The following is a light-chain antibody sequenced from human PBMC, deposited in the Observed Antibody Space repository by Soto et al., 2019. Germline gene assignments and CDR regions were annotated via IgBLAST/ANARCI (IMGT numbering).Light chain of an antibody. J-gene: IGLJ2*01. CDR1: NSDVGGYNS. CDR3: QVWDSSGDHPV. CDR2: AVS. Sequence: QSALTQPRSVSGSPGQSVTISCTGTNSDVGGYNSVSWYQQLPGKAPKLMISAVSQRPSGVPDRFSGSKSGNTATLTITRVEAGDEADYSCQVWDSSGDHPVFGGGTKLTVL. V-gene: IGLV2-11*01.